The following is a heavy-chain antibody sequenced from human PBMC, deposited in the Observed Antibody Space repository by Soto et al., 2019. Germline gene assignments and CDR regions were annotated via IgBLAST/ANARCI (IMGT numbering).Heavy chain of an antibody. Sequence: PSETLSLTCTVSGGSISNYFCNWIRQPAGKGLEWIGRIDNSGSTNYNPSLKSRITMSADTSRNQFSLKLNSVTPADTAVYYCARGGQDFWSGPFDYWGQGALVTVS. CDR3: ARGGQDFWSGPFDY. CDR2: IDNSGST. J-gene: IGHJ4*02. D-gene: IGHD3-3*01. CDR1: GGSISNYF. V-gene: IGHV4-4*07.